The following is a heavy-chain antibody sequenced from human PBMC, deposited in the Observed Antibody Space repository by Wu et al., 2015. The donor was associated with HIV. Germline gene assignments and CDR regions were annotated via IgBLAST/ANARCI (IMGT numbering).Heavy chain of an antibody. CDR3: ARFLNYYDSSRYYYYMDV. CDR1: GYTFTSYG. D-gene: IGHD3-22*01. Sequence: QVQLVQSGAEVKKPGASVKVSCKASGYTFTSYGISWVRQAPGQGLEWMGWISAYNGNTNYAQKIQGRVTMTTDTSTSTAYMELRSLRSDDTAVYYCARFLNYYDSSRYYYYMDVWGKGTTVTVSS. V-gene: IGHV1-18*01. CDR2: ISAYNGNT. J-gene: IGHJ6*03.